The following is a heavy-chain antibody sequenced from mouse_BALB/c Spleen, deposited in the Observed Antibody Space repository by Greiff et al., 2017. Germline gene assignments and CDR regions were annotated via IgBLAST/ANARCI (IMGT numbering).Heavy chain of an antibody. CDR2: INPGSGGT. J-gene: IGHJ2*01. V-gene: IGHV1-54*01. Sequence: QVQLQQSGAELVRPGTSVKVSCKASGYAFTNYLIEWVKQRPGQVLEWIGVINPGSGGTNYNEKFKGKATLTADKSSSTAYMQLSSLTSDDSAVYFCAKSGDSLDDWGQGTTLTVSS. CDR3: AKSGDSLDD. CDR1: GYAFTNYL.